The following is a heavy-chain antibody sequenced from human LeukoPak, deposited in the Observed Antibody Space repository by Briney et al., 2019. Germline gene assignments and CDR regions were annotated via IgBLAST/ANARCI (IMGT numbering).Heavy chain of an antibody. CDR1: GGTFSSYA. Sequence: SVKVSCKASGGTFSSYAISWVRQAPGQGLEWMGGIIPIFGTANYAQKFQGRVTITADKSTSTAYMELSSLRSEDTAVYYCARRNWNDPYYFDYWGPGILVIVSS. V-gene: IGHV1-69*06. D-gene: IGHD1-1*01. J-gene: IGHJ4*02. CDR2: IIPIFGTA. CDR3: ARRNWNDPYYFDY.